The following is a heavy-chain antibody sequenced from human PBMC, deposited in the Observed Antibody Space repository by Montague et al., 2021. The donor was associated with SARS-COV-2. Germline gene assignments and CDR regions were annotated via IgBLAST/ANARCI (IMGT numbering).Heavy chain of an antibody. J-gene: IGHJ4*02. D-gene: IGHD3-9*01. CDR3: ARHALGYFDWLNEGYFDY. Sequence: SETLSLTCTVSGGSISSYYWSWIRQPPGKGLEWIGYIYYSGSTNYNPSLKSRVTISIDTSKNQFSLKLSSVTAADTAVYYCARHALGYFDWLNEGYFDYWGQGTLGTVSS. CDR2: IYYSGST. CDR1: GGSISSYY. V-gene: IGHV4-59*08.